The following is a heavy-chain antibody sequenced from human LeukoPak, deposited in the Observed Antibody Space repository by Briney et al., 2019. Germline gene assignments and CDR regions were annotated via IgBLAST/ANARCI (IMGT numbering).Heavy chain of an antibody. CDR3: ARHAGATYFDY. D-gene: IGHD1-26*01. V-gene: IGHV4-59*08. J-gene: IGHJ4*02. CDR1: GGSISSYY. CDR2: IYYSGST. Sequence: ASETLSLTCTVSGGSISSYYWNWIRQPPGKGLEWIGYIYYSGSTNYNPSLKSRVTISVDTSKNQFSLKLSSVTAADTAVYYCARHAGATYFDYWGQGTLVTVSS.